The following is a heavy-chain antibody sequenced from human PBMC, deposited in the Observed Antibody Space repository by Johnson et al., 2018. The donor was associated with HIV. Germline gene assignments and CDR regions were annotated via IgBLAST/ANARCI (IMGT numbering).Heavy chain of an antibody. Sequence: VQLVESGGGLVQPGGSLKLACAASGFTFSGSALHWVRQASGNGLEWVSAISGSGGSTYYADSVKGRFTISRDNSKNTLYLQMNSMRAEDTAVYYCAKDPGGFGEPGDAFDIWCQGTMVTVSS. CDR2: ISGSGGST. CDR1: GFTFSGSA. D-gene: IGHD3-10*01. V-gene: IGHV3-23*04. CDR3: AKDPGGFGEPGDAFDI. J-gene: IGHJ3*02.